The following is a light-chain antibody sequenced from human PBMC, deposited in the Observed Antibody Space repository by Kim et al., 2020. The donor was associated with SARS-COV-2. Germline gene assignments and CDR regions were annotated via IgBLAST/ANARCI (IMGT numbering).Light chain of an antibody. CDR3: QQYYTTHT. Sequence: DIVMTQSPDSLAVSLGERATINCKSSQSLLYSSNNKNYLAWYQQKPGQPPKLLIYWASTREFGVPDRFSGSGSGTDFTLTISSLQAEDVAVYYCQQYYTTHTFGPGTKLEI. CDR1: QSLLYSSNNKNY. V-gene: IGKV4-1*01. CDR2: WAS. J-gene: IGKJ2*01.